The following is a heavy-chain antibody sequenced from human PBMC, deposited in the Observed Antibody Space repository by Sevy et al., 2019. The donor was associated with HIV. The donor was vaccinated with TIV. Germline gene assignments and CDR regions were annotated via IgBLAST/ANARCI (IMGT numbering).Heavy chain of an antibody. CDR2: ITNSGSAE. Sequence: GGSLRLSCAASGFTFSSYEMNWVRQAPGKGLEWVSYITNSGSAEYYSDSVRGRFTISRDNTKNSLYLHMNSLRAEDTALYYCARDLPPSATTVAHFDYWGRGTLVTVSS. CDR3: ARDLPPSATTVAHFDY. D-gene: IGHD4-17*01. J-gene: IGHJ4*02. CDR1: GFTFSSYE. V-gene: IGHV3-48*03.